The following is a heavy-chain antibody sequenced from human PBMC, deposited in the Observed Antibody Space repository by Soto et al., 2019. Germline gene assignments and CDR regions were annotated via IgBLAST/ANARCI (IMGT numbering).Heavy chain of an antibody. D-gene: IGHD3-10*01. V-gene: IGHV1-18*01. CDR3: ARQGSGSNWLDP. CDR1: GYTFTSYG. J-gene: IGHJ5*02. Sequence: QVQLVQSGAEVKKPGASVKVSCKASGYTFTSYGISWVRQAPGQGLEWMGWISAYNGNTNYAQKFQGRVTMTRDTSIRTAYMELSRLRSDDTAVYYCARQGSGSNWLDPWGQGTLVTVSS. CDR2: ISAYNGNT.